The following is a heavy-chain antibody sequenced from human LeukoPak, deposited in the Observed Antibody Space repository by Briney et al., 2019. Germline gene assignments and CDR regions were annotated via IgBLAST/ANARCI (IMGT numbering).Heavy chain of an antibody. CDR3: ARGDTMGPPPDAFDI. J-gene: IGHJ3*02. CDR2: IYYSGST. D-gene: IGHD3-10*01. V-gene: IGHV4-30-4*02. Sequence: SETLSLTCTVSGGSISSGDYYWSWIRQPPGKGLEWIGYIYYSGSTYYNPSLKSRVTISVDTSKNQFSLKLSSVTAADTAVYYCARGDTMGPPPDAFDIWGQGTMVTVSS. CDR1: GGSISSGDYY.